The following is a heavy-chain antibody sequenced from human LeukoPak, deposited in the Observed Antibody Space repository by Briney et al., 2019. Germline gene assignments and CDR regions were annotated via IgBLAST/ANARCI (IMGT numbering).Heavy chain of an antibody. CDR1: GGSFSGYY. Sequence: SETLSLTCAVYGGSFSGYYWSWIRQPPGKGLEWIGEINHSGSTNYNPSLKSRVTISVDTSKNQFSLKLSSVTAADTAVYYCARHYGPGIDYWGQGTLVTVSS. CDR3: ARHYGPGIDY. J-gene: IGHJ4*02. CDR2: INHSGST. V-gene: IGHV4-34*01. D-gene: IGHD3-10*01.